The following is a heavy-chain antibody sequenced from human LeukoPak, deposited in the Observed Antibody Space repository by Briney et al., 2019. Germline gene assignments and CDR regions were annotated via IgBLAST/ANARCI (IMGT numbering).Heavy chain of an antibody. Sequence: GGSLRLFCAASGFTFSSYSMNWVRQAPGKGLEWVSSISSSSSYIYYADSVKGRFTISRDNAKNSLYLQMNSLRAEDTAVYYCARVHIVGATPDYWGQGTLVTVSS. CDR2: ISSSSSYI. CDR3: ARVHIVGATPDY. V-gene: IGHV3-21*01. CDR1: GFTFSSYS. D-gene: IGHD1-26*01. J-gene: IGHJ4*02.